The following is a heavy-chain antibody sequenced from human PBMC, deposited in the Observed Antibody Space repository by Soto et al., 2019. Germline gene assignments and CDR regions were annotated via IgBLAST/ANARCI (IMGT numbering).Heavy chain of an antibody. CDR3: ARAKAPLYSSSWYWFDP. J-gene: IGHJ5*02. Sequence: PSETLSLTCTVSGGSIGSTTYYWGWIRQPPGKGLEWIGDIYYSGSTYYNPSLKSRVTISVDTSKNQFSLKLSSVTAADTAVYYCARAKAPLYSSSWYWFDPWGQGTLVTVSS. CDR1: GGSIGSTTYY. V-gene: IGHV4-39*01. D-gene: IGHD6-13*01. CDR2: IYYSGST.